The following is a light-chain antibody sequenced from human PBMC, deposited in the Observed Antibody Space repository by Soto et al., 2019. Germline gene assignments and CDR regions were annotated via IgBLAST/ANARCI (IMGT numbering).Light chain of an antibody. CDR3: QQYNNWPRT. CDR1: QSVSSN. J-gene: IGKJ1*01. V-gene: IGKV3-15*01. Sequence: EIVMTQSPATLSVSPGXXSTLSCRASQSVSSNLAWYQQKPGQAPRLLIYGASTRATGVPARFSGSGSGTEFTLTISSLQSEDFAVYYCQQYNNWPRTFGQGTKV. CDR2: GAS.